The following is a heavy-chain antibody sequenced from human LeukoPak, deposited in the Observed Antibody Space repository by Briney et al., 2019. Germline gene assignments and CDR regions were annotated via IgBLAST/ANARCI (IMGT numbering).Heavy chain of an antibody. J-gene: IGHJ4*02. CDR2: ISGGGST. Sequence: PGGSLRLSCAASGFTFSSYWMTWVRQGPGKGLEWVSGISGGGSTYYADSVKGRFTISRDNSKNSMYLQMNSLRAEDTAVYYCARWSGYGDFWGQGTLVTVSS. V-gene: IGHV3-23*01. CDR3: ARWSGYGDF. D-gene: IGHD5-12*01. CDR1: GFTFSSYW.